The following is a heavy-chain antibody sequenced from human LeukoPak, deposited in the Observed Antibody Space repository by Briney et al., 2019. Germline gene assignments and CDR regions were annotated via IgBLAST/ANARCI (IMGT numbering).Heavy chain of an antibody. CDR3: ARQRWVTGPADY. Sequence: SETLSLTCTVSGGAISSSSYYWGWIRQPPGKGLEWIGSIYFSGTTYYNPSLKSRVTISVDTSKNQFSLKLSSVTAADTAVYYCARQRWVTGPADYWGQGTLVTVSS. CDR2: IYFSGTT. J-gene: IGHJ4*02. V-gene: IGHV4-39*01. CDR1: GGAISSSSYY. D-gene: IGHD2-21*02.